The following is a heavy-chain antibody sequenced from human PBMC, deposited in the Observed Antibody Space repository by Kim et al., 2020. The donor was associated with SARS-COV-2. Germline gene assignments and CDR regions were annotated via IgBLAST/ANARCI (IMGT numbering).Heavy chain of an antibody. CDR3: AREGAYYYDSYYGMDV. CDR1: GYTFTSYG. V-gene: IGHV1-18*04. CDR2: ISAYNGNT. Sequence: ASVKVSCKASGYTFTSYGISWVRQAPGQGLEWMGWISAYNGNTDYAQKLQGRVTMTTDTSTSTAYMELRSLRSDDTAVYYCAREGAYYYDSYYGMDVWGQETTGTVSS. D-gene: IGHD3-10*01. J-gene: IGHJ6*02.